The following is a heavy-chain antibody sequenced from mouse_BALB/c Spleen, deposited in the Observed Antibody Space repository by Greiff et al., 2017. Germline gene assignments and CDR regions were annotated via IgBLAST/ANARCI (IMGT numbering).Heavy chain of an antibody. CDR3: TRAPDGYVDA. CDR2: IYPGSGST. J-gene: IGHJ2*01. CDR1: GYTFTSYW. V-gene: IGHV1S22*01. Sequence: LQQPGSELVRPGASVKLSCKASGYTFTSYWMHWVKQRHGQGLEWIGNIYPGSGSTNYDEKFKSKGTLTVDTSSSTAYMHLSSLTSEDSAVYYCTRAPDGYVDAWGEGTTLTVSS. D-gene: IGHD2-3*01.